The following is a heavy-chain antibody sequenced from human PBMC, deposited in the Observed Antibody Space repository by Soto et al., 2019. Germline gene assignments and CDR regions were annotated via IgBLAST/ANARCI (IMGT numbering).Heavy chain of an antibody. V-gene: IGHV4-39*01. CDR3: ARRGSGSYSDY. D-gene: IGHD3-10*01. J-gene: IGHJ4*02. Sequence: QLQLQESGPGLVKLSETLSLTCTVSGGSISSSSYYWGWIRQPPGKGLEWIGSIYYSGSTYYNPSLKSRVTISVDTSKIQFTLKLSSVTAADTAVYYCARRGSGSYSDYWGQGTLVTVSS. CDR2: IYYSGST. CDR1: GGSISSSSYY.